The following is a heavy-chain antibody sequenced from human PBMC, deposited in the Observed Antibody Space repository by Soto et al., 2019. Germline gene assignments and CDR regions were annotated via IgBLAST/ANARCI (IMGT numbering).Heavy chain of an antibody. CDR1: GFTFSNAW. CDR3: TTDYMVPGRYYYYGMDV. V-gene: IGHV3-15*01. J-gene: IGHJ6*02. D-gene: IGHD3-10*01. CDR2: IKSKTDGGTT. Sequence: EVQLVESGGGLVKPGGSLRLSCAASGFTFSNAWMSWVRQAPGKGLEWVGRIKSKTDGGTTDYAAPVKGRFTISRDDSKNTLYLQMNSLKTEDTAVNYCTTDYMVPGRYYYYGMDVWGQGTTVTVSS.